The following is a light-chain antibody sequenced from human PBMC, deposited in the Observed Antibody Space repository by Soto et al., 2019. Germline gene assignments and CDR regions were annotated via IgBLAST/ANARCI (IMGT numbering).Light chain of an antibody. CDR1: SSDVGGYNY. CDR3: SSYAGSNNFV. V-gene: IGLV2-8*01. CDR2: EVS. J-gene: IGLJ1*01. Sequence: QSALTQPPSASGSPGQSVTISCIGTSSDVGGYNYVSWYQQRPGKAPRLMIYEVSKRPSGVPDRFSGSKSGNTASLTVSGLQAEDEADYYCSSYAGSNNFVFGIGTKVTVL.